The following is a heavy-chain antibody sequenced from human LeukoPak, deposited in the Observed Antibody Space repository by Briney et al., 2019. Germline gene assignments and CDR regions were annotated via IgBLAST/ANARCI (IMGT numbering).Heavy chain of an antibody. D-gene: IGHD6-13*01. CDR2: INHSGST. Sequence: SETLSLTCAVYGGSFSGYYWSWIRQPLGKGLEWIGEINHSGSTNYNPSLKSRVTISVDTSKNQFSLKLSSVTAADTAVYYCARGPPTAAGLYFDYWGQGTLVTVSS. CDR3: ARGPPTAAGLYFDY. J-gene: IGHJ4*02. V-gene: IGHV4-34*01. CDR1: GGSFSGYY.